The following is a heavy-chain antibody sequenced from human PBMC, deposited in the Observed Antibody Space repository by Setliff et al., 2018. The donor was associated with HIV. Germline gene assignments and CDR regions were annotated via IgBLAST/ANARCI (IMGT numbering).Heavy chain of an antibody. J-gene: IGHJ6*04. CDR1: GDSINYKY. V-gene: IGHV4-59*12. CDR3: ARADWSGYGDV. CDR2: IYYSGST. Sequence: ASETLSLTCTVSGDSINYKYWSWIRQPPGKGLEWIGYIYYSGSTNYNPSLKSRVTISVDTSKNQFSLKLSSVTAADTAVYYCARADWSGYGDVWGKGTTVTVSS. D-gene: IGHD3-3*01.